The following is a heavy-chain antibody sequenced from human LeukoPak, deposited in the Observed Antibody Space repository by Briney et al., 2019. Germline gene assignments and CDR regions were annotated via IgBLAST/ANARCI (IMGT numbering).Heavy chain of an antibody. CDR3: ARGPYYYDSSGYYYAVGAFDI. V-gene: IGHV4-4*07. D-gene: IGHD3-22*01. CDR2: IYTSGST. CDR1: GGSISSYY. J-gene: IGHJ3*02. Sequence: SETLSLTCTVSGGSISSYYWSWIRQPAGKGLEWIGRIYTSGSTNYNPSLKSRVTISVDTSKNQFSLKLSSVTAADTAVYYCARGPYYYDSSGYYYAVGAFDIWGQGTMVTVSS.